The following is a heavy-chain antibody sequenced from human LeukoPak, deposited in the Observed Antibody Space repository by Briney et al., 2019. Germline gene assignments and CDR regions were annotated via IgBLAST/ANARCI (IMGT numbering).Heavy chain of an antibody. J-gene: IGHJ6*02. CDR1: GFTFSSYA. D-gene: IGHD3/OR15-3a*01. V-gene: IGHV3-30-3*01. CDR2: ISYDGSNK. Sequence: PGGSLRLSCAASGFTFSSYAMHWVRQAPGKGLEWVAVISYDGSNKYYADSVKGRFTISRDNSKNTLYLQMNSLRAEDTAVYYCARDWTAGYYGMDVWGQGTTVTVSS. CDR3: ARDWTAGYYGMDV.